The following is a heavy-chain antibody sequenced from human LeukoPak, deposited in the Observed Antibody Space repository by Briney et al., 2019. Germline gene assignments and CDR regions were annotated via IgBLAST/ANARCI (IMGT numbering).Heavy chain of an antibody. CDR1: GFTFSDYW. J-gene: IGHJ4*02. CDR3: ATSPVISRD. CDR2: IYSDVRRI. Sequence: GGSLRLSCAASGFTFSDYWMHWVRQAPGKGLEWVARIYSDVRRIKYADSVKGRFTISRDNAKNTLYLQMNALRVEDTAVYFCATSPVISRDWGQGTLVTVSS. V-gene: IGHV3-74*03. D-gene: IGHD2-21*01.